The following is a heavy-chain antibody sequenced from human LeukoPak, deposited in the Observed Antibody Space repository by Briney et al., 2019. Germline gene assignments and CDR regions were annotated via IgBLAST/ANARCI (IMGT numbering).Heavy chain of an antibody. CDR2: ISYTVTS. Sequence: SETLSLTCTVSGGSISTYYWSWIRQPPGKGLEWIGYISYTVTSNYNPSLKSRVTISVDTSKNQFSLKLDSLTAADTAVYYCARAAAYCSGGTCYDYWGQGTLVTVSS. D-gene: IGHD2-15*01. CDR3: ARAAAYCSGGTCYDY. J-gene: IGHJ4*02. CDR1: GGSISTYY. V-gene: IGHV4-59*12.